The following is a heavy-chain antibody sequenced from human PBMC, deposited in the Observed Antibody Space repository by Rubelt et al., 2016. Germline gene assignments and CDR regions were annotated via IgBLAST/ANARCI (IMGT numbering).Heavy chain of an antibody. CDR3: ARVSMMGGKVDY. V-gene: IGHV4-59*01. D-gene: IGHD1-26*01. CDR1: GGSISSYY. Sequence: QVQLQESGPGLVKPSETLSLTCTVSGGSISSYYWSWIRQPPGKRLEWIGYIYHSGSTNYSPSLKGRITMSVDTSKNQFSLKLSSRTGADTAAYYCARVSMMGGKVDYWGQGTLVTVSS. J-gene: IGHJ4*02. CDR2: IYHSGST.